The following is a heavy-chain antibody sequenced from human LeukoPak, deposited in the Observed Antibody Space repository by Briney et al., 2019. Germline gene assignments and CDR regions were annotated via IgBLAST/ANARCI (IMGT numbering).Heavy chain of an antibody. Sequence: GASVKVSCKASGYTFTSYAMHWVRQAPGQRLEWMGWINAGNGNTKYSQKLQGRVTITRDTSASTAYMELSSLRSEDTAVYYCASIIMKVVVGGPALDYWGQGTLVTVSS. V-gene: IGHV1-3*01. J-gene: IGHJ4*02. CDR1: GYTFTSYA. D-gene: IGHD3-22*01. CDR2: INAGNGNT. CDR3: ASIIMKVVVGGPALDY.